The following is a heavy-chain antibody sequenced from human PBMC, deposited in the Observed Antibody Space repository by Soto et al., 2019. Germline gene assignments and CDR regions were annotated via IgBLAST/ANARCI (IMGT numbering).Heavy chain of an antibody. J-gene: IGHJ6*03. CDR3: ARQGAWHYYYYYMDV. Sequence: GESLKISCKGSGYSFTSYWIGWVRQMPGKGLEWMGIIYPGDSDTRYSPSFQGQVTISADKSISTAYLQWSSLKASDTAMYYCARQGAWHYYYYYMDVWGKGTTVTVSS. CDR2: IYPGDSDT. CDR1: GYSFTSYW. D-gene: IGHD3-16*01. V-gene: IGHV5-51*01.